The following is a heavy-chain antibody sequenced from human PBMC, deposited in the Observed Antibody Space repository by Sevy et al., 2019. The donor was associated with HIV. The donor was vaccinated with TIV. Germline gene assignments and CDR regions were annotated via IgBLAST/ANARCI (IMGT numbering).Heavy chain of an antibody. Sequence: ASVKVSCKASGGTFSSYAMSWVRQAPGQGLEWMGGIIPIFGTANYAQKFQGRVTITADESTSTAYMELSSLRSEDTAVYYCAGWSTVTTWWFDPWGQGTLVTVSS. CDR1: GGTFSSYA. V-gene: IGHV1-69*13. CDR3: AGWSTVTTWWFDP. J-gene: IGHJ5*02. CDR2: IIPIFGTA. D-gene: IGHD4-17*01.